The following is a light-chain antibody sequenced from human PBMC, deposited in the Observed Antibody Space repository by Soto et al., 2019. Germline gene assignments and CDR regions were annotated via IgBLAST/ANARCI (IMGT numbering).Light chain of an antibody. J-gene: IGKJ4*01. Sequence: IVMTQSPATLSVSLGERATLSCRASQSINSNLAWYQQKPGQAPRLLMFRASIRAAGFPARFSGSGSGTEFNITISSLQSEDSAVYCCQQYNNWPRATFGGGTKVDIK. CDR2: RAS. CDR1: QSINSN. V-gene: IGKV3-15*01. CDR3: QQYNNWPRAT.